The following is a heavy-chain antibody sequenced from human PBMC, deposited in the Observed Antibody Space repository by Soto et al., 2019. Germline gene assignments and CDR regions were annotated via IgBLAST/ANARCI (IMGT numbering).Heavy chain of an antibody. CDR3: ARGQPAVAGPYYYYGMDV. V-gene: IGHV3-53*01. J-gene: IGHJ6*02. CDR2: IYSGGST. Sequence: GSLRLSCAASGFTVSSNYMSWVRQAPGKGLEWVSVIYSGGSTYYADSVKGRFTISRDNSKNTLYLQMNSLRAEDTAVYYCARGQPAVAGPYYYYGMDVWGQGTTVTVSS. D-gene: IGHD6-19*01. CDR1: GFTVSSNY.